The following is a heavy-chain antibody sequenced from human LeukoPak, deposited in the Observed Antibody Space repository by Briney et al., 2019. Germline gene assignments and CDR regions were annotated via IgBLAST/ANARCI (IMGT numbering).Heavy chain of an antibody. CDR1: GYTFRGNY. V-gene: IGHV1-2*02. CDR2: IDANNGDT. CDR3: ARDPSSVTLYFFDY. J-gene: IGHJ4*02. D-gene: IGHD4-11*01. Sequence: ASVKVSCKAPGYTFRGNYIHWLRQAPGQGLEWMGGIDANNGDTKSAQKFQGRVTMSRDTSISTAYMDLSSLSPDDAAVYYCARDPSSVTLYFFDYWGQGTLVTVSS.